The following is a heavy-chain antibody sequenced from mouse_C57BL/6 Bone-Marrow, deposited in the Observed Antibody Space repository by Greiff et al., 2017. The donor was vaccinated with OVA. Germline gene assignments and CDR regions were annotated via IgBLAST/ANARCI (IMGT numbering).Heavy chain of an antibody. J-gene: IGHJ2*01. CDR2: IYPGSGST. CDR1: GYTFTSYW. V-gene: IGHV1-55*01. D-gene: IGHD1-1*01. CDR3: ARTDGRQTFDY. Sequence: VKVVESGAELVKPGASVKMSCKASGYTFTSYWITWVKQRPGQGLEWIGDIYPGSGSTNYNEKFKSKATLTVDTSSSTAYMQLSSLTSEDSAVYYCARTDGRQTFDYWGQGTTLTVSS.